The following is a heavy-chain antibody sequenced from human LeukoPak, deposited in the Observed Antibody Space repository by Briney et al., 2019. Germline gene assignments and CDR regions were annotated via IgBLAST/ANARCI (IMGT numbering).Heavy chain of an antibody. J-gene: IGHJ4*02. CDR2: IIPIFGTA. V-gene: IGHV1-69*13. D-gene: IGHD3-22*01. Sequence: SVKVSCKASGGTFSSYAISWVRQAPGQGLEWMGGIIPIFGTANYAQKFQGRVTITADESTSTAYMELSSLRSEDTAVYYCARVGVNYYDSSGYYPDYWGQGTLVTVSS. CDR3: ARVGVNYYDSSGYYPDY. CDR1: GGTFSSYA.